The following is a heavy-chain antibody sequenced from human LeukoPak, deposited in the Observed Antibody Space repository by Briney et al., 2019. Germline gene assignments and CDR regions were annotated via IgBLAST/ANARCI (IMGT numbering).Heavy chain of an antibody. D-gene: IGHD3-3*01. CDR2: INHSGGT. J-gene: IGHJ4*02. Sequence: PSETLSLTCAVYGGSFSGYYWSWIRQPPGKGLEWIGEINHSGGTNYNPSLKSRVTISVDTSKNQFSLKLSSVTAADTAVYYCARGGKLRFLEWLSKGGLDYWGQGTLVTVSS. V-gene: IGHV4-34*01. CDR1: GGSFSGYY. CDR3: ARGGKLRFLEWLSKGGLDY.